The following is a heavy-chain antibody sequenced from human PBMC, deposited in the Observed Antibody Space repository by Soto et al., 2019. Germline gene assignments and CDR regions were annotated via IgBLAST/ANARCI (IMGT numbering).Heavy chain of an antibody. D-gene: IGHD6-19*01. V-gene: IGHV1-2*04. J-gene: IGHJ4*02. CDR3: ARDRGSSGWYYFDC. CDR1: GYTFTCYY. CDR2: INPNSGGT. Sequence: QVQLVQSGAEVKKPGASVKVSCKASGYTFTCYYMHWVRQAPGQGLEWMGWINPNSGGTNYAQKFQGWVTMTRDTSISTAYMELSRLRSDDTAVYYCARDRGSSGWYYFDCWGQGTLVTVSS.